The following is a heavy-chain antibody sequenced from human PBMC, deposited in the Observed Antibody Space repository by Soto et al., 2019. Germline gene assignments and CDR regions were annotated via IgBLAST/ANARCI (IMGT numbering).Heavy chain of an antibody. Sequence: SETLSLTCTVSGDSVSSGDYYWTLIRQPPGKGLEWVGHIYFSGSTNYNPSLKSRVTISLDTSKNQFSLKLTCVTAAGTAVYYCARVPIDTYMFYWSDTWGQGPLVTVSS. J-gene: IGHJ5*02. V-gene: IGHV4-61*08. CDR3: ARVPIDTYMFYWSDT. CDR2: IYFSGST. D-gene: IGHD3-10*02. CDR1: GDSVSSGDYY.